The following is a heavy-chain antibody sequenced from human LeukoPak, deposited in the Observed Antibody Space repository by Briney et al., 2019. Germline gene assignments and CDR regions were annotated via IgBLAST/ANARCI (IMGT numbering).Heavy chain of an antibody. J-gene: IGHJ5*01. CDR2: VYYSGST. CDR1: GGSINSSIYY. CDR3: ARRRGDYYDASGHYLGWLDS. V-gene: IGHV4-61*01. D-gene: IGHD3-22*01. Sequence: SETLSLTCTVSGGSINSSIYYWSWIRQSPGKGLEWIGYVYYSGSTTYNPSLKSRVTISVDTSKTQFSLKLRSVTAADTAVYYCARRRGDYYDASGHYLGWLDSWGQGILVTVSS.